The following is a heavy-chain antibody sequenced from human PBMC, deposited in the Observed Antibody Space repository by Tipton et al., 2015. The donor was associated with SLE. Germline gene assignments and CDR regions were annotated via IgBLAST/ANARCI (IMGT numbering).Heavy chain of an antibody. D-gene: IGHD5-24*01. J-gene: IGHJ6*03. CDR1: DDSITIVGW. Sequence: TLSLTCSVSDDSITIVGWWTWVRQPPGKGLEWIGHIDHGRNTNHNPSLKSRVTISLDKSRNQFSLKLTSVTAADTAIYYCARDLNGYNRGYYYYMDVWGKGTTVTVSS. V-gene: IGHV4-4*02. CDR3: ARDLNGYNRGYYYYMDV. CDR2: IDHGRNT.